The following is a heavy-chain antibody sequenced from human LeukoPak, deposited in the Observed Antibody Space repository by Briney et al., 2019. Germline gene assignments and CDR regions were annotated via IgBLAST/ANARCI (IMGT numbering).Heavy chain of an antibody. CDR3: ARACTTFITQWCFSDY. CDR1: GYTFTTFV. V-gene: IGHV1-18*01. D-gene: IGHD2/OR15-2a*01. Sequence: ASVKVSCKTSGYTFTTFVITWVRQAPGQGPDWLGWINTQNGNTNFAQRFQGRVTMTADTSTNTAYMELRSLRSDDTAVYYCARACTTFITQWCFSDYWGRGTLVTVSS. J-gene: IGHJ4*02. CDR2: INTQNGNT.